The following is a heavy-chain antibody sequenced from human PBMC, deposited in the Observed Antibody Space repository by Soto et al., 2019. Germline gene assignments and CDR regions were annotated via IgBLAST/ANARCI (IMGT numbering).Heavy chain of an antibody. CDR3: ARDGSGSYQGPFDY. CDR1: GYTFTGYY. D-gene: IGHD1-26*01. CDR2: INPNSGGT. V-gene: IGHV1-2*04. Sequence: GASVKVSCKASGYTFTGYYMHWVRQAPGQGLEWMGWINPNSGGTNYAQKFQGWVTMTRDTSISTAYMELSRLRSDDTAVYYCARDGSGSYQGPFDYWGQGXLVTVYS. J-gene: IGHJ4*02.